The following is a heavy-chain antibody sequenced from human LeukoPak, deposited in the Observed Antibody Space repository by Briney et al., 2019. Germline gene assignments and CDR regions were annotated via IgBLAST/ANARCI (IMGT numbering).Heavy chain of an antibody. D-gene: IGHD3-10*01. CDR2: ISWNSGSI. Sequence: GGSLRLSCAASGFTFDDYAMHWVRQAPGKGLEWVSGISWNSGSIGYADSVKGRSTISRDNAKNSLYLQMNSLRAEDTALYYCAKGLQTYYYGSGSYSNWFDPWGQGTLVTVSS. CDR3: AKGLQTYYYGSGSYSNWFDP. J-gene: IGHJ5*02. CDR1: GFTFDDYA. V-gene: IGHV3-9*01.